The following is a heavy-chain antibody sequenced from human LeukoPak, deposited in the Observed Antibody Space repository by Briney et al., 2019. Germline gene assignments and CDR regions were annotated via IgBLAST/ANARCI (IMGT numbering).Heavy chain of an antibody. CDR1: GFTFSDYY. CDR3: ARGSGELSYYYYMDV. CDR2: ISSSGSTI. Sequence: GGSLRLSCAASGFTFSDYYMSWIRQAPGKGLEWVSYISSSGSTIYYADSVKGRFTISRDNAKNSLHLQMNSLRAEDTAVYYCARGSGELSYYYYMDVWGKGTTVTVSS. V-gene: IGHV3-11*04. D-gene: IGHD3-10*01. J-gene: IGHJ6*03.